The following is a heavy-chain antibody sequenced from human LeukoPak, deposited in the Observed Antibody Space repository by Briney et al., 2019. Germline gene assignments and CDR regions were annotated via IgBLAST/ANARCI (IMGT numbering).Heavy chain of an antibody. CDR2: IKQDGSEK. Sequence: GGSLRLSCAASGFTFNNYAMSWVRQAPGKGLEWVANIKQDGSEKYYVDSVKGRFTISRDNAKNSLYLQMNSLRAEDTAVYYCARDGRYFDWSFDYWGQGTLVTVSS. CDR1: GFTFNNYA. J-gene: IGHJ4*02. V-gene: IGHV3-7*01. D-gene: IGHD3-9*01. CDR3: ARDGRYFDWSFDY.